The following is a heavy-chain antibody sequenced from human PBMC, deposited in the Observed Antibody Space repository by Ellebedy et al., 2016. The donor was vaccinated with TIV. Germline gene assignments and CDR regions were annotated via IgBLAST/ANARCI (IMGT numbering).Heavy chain of an antibody. CDR2: IKQDGSVK. Sequence: GESLKISXAASGFTFSSYWMHWVRQAPGKGLEWVAYIKQDGSVKKYVDSVKGRFTISRDNGKNSIYLQMNSLRGEDTAVYYCASEVGGGDAGWGQGNLVTVSS. J-gene: IGHJ4*02. D-gene: IGHD2-21*01. CDR3: ASEVGGGDAG. CDR1: GFTFSSYW. V-gene: IGHV3-7*01.